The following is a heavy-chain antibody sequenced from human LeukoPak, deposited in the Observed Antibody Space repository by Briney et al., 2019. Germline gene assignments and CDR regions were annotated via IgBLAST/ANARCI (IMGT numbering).Heavy chain of an antibody. CDR1: GGSIGSHY. Sequence: KASETLSLTCTVSGGSIGSHYYNWMRQPPGKGLEWIGLVHYSGSTNYNPSLKSRVSISADTSKNQFSLNLTSVTAADTAVYYCVIGRGWQPDYWGQGILVTVSS. J-gene: IGHJ4*02. V-gene: IGHV4-59*11. CDR2: VHYSGST. D-gene: IGHD3-10*01. CDR3: VIGRGWQPDY.